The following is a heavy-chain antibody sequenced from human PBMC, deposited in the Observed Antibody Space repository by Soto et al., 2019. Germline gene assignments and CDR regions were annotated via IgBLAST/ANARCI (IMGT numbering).Heavy chain of an antibody. J-gene: IGHJ5*02. CDR1: GYTLTSYG. CDR3: VRRHVSATGIDWFDP. V-gene: IGHV1-3*01. CDR2: INAANGDT. D-gene: IGHD6-13*01. Sequence: ASVKLSCKASGYTLTSYGIHWLRQVSGQRLEWMGWINAANGDTKYSPNFQGRVTITRDTSASTAYMELSTLRSEDTAVYYCVRRHVSATGIDWFDPWGQGTLVTVSS.